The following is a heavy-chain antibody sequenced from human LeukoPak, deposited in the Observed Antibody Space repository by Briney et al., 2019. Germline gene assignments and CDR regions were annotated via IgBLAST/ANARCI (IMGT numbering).Heavy chain of an antibody. Sequence: PSETLSLTCTVSGGSIRSGSHYWAWIRQPPGKGLEWIDSIYYSGSTYYNPSLENRVTISIDTSKNHFSLKLSSLSAADTSVYYCAKRDDSGGNLVDLWGQGTRVTVS. CDR1: GGSIRSGSHY. V-gene: IGHV4-39*02. CDR3: AKRDDSGGNLVDL. D-gene: IGHD3-22*01. J-gene: IGHJ4*02. CDR2: IYYSGST.